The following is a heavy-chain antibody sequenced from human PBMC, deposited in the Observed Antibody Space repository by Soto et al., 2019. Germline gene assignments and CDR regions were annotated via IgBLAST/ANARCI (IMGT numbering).Heavy chain of an antibody. Sequence: QVQLVQSGAEVKKPGASVKVSCKASGYTFTSYGISWVRQAPGQGLEWMGWISAYNGNTNYAQKFQGRVTITADESTSTAYMELSSLRSEDTAVYYCAARVEYSSSLVDYWGQGTLVTVSS. CDR1: GYTFTSYG. J-gene: IGHJ4*02. V-gene: IGHV1-18*01. CDR3: AARVEYSSSLVDY. CDR2: ISAYNGNT. D-gene: IGHD6-6*01.